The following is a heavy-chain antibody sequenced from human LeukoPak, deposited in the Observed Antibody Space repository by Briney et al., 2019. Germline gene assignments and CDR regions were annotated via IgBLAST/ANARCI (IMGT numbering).Heavy chain of an antibody. Sequence: ASVKVSCKASGYTFTSYYMHWVRQAPGQGLEWMGIINPSGGSTSYAQKFQGRVTMTRDMSTSTVYIELSSLRSEDTAVYYCARDTDTAMVTAWFDPWGQGTLVTVSS. CDR2: INPSGGST. CDR3: ARDTDTAMVTAWFDP. CDR1: GYTFTSYY. J-gene: IGHJ5*02. V-gene: IGHV1-46*01. D-gene: IGHD5-18*01.